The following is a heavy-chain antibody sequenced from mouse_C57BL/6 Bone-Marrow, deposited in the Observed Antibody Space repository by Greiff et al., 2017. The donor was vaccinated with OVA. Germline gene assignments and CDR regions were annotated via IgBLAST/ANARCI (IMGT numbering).Heavy chain of an antibody. CDR1: GFTFTDYY. Sequence: EVKLMESGGGLVQPGGSLSLSCAASGFTFTDYYMSWVRQPPGKALEWVGFIRNKANGYTTEYSASVKGRFTISRDNSQSILYLQMNALGAEDSATYYCARAMFAFWGQGTLVTVSA. D-gene: IGHD1-2*01. V-gene: IGHV7-3*01. CDR3: ARAMFAF. J-gene: IGHJ3*01. CDR2: IRNKANGYTT.